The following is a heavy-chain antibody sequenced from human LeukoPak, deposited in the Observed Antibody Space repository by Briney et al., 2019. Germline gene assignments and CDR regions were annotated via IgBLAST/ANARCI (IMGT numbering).Heavy chain of an antibody. V-gene: IGHV1-69*13. CDR3: ARGGYYDSSGYQWFDP. Sequence: ASVKVSCKASGGTFSTYAISWVRQAPGQGLEWMGGIIPMFGTAKFAQKFQGRVTSTADESTSTAYMELSSLRSEDTAVYYCARGGYYDSSGYQWFDPWGQGTLVTVSS. J-gene: IGHJ5*02. CDR2: IIPMFGTA. CDR1: GGTFSTYA. D-gene: IGHD3-22*01.